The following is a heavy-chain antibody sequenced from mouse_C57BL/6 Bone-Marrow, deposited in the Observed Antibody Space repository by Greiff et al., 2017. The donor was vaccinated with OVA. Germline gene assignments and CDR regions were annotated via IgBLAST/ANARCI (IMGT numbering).Heavy chain of an antibody. V-gene: IGHV1-69*01. CDR1: GYTFTSYW. J-gene: IGHJ4*01. Sequence: VKLQQPGAELVMPGASVKLSCKASGYTFTSYWMHWVKQRPGQGLEWIGEIDPSDSYTNYNQKFKGKSTLTVDKSSSTAYMQLSSLTSEDSAVYYCARELFYAMDYWGQGTSVTVSS. CDR3: ARELFYAMDY. CDR2: IDPSDSYT.